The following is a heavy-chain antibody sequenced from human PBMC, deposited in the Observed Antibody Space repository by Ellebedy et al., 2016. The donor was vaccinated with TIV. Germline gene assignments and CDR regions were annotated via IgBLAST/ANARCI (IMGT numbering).Heavy chain of an antibody. D-gene: IGHD5-24*01. V-gene: IGHV3-11*06. J-gene: IGHJ4*02. CDR1: GFTFSDYY. Sequence: PGGSLRLSCAASGFTFSDYYMSWIRQAPGKGLEWVSYISSGSSYTKYADSVKGRFTISRDNAMNSLFLQINSLRAEDTAVYYCARAERRDGSRTYFDYWGQGTLVTVSS. CDR2: ISSGSSYT. CDR3: ARAERRDGSRTYFDY.